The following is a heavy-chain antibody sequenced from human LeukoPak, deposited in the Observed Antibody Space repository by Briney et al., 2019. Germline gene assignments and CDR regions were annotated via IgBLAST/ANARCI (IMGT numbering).Heavy chain of an antibody. CDR2: ISYDGSNK. CDR3: ARDRDYGAFDY. J-gene: IGHJ4*02. D-gene: IGHD4-17*01. Sequence: GGSLRLSCAASGFTFSSYAMHWVRKAPGKGLEWVAVISYDGSNKYYADSVKGRFTISRDNSKNTLYLQMNSLRAEDTAVYYCARDRDYGAFDYWGQGTLVTVSS. CDR1: GFTFSSYA. V-gene: IGHV3-30-3*01.